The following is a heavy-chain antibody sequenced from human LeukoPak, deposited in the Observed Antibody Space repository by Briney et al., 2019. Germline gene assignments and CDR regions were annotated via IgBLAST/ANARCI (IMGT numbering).Heavy chain of an antibody. CDR3: ARGVGYCSGGSCYYNWFDP. Sequence: ASVKVSCKASGYTFTSYDINWVRQATGQGLEWMGWMNPNSGNTGYAQKFQGRVTMTRNTSTSTAYMELSSLRSEDTAVYYCARGVGYCSGGSCYYNWFDPWGQGTLVTVSS. CDR2: MNPNSGNT. J-gene: IGHJ5*02. V-gene: IGHV1-8*01. D-gene: IGHD2-15*01. CDR1: GYTFTSYD.